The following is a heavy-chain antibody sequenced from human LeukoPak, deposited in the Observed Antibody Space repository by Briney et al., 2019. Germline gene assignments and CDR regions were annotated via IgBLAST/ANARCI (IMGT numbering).Heavy chain of an antibody. V-gene: IGHV1-2*02. D-gene: IGHD6-6*01. Sequence: GASVKVSCKASGYTFTGYYMHWVRQAPGRGLEWMGWINPNSGGTNYAQKFQGRVTMTRDTSISTAYMELSRLRSEDTAVYYCARVLVAARRRGYYFDYWGQGTLVTVSS. CDR1: GYTFTGYY. CDR2: INPNSGGT. J-gene: IGHJ4*02. CDR3: ARVLVAARRRGYYFDY.